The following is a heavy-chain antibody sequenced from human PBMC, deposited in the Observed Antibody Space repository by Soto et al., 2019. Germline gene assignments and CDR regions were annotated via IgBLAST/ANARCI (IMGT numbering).Heavy chain of an antibody. CDR3: ARASGKQLVGAFFDY. V-gene: IGHV3-33*01. CDR2: IWYDGSNK. CDR1: GFTFSSYG. J-gene: IGHJ4*02. D-gene: IGHD6-6*01. Sequence: QVQLVESGGGVVQPGRSLRLSCAASGFTFSSYGMHWVRQAPGKGLAWVAVIWYDGSNKYYADSVKGRFTISRDNSKNTLYLQMNSLRAEDTAVYYCARASGKQLVGAFFDYWGQGTLVTVSS.